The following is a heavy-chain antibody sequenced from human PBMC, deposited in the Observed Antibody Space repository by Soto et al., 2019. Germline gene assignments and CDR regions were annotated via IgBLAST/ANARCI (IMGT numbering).Heavy chain of an antibody. V-gene: IGHV1-18*01. CDR3: ARGASCSSASCYDNFHYGLAV. CDR2: ITASNGNT. CDR1: GYTFTNYG. J-gene: IGHJ6*02. D-gene: IGHD2-2*01. Sequence: QVQLVQSGPEVKKPGASVKVSCKASGYTFTNYGITWVRQAPGQGLEWMGWITASNGNTNYAREIQGRLTLTRDTSTSTASMELRSLRSDDTAVYYCARGASCSSASCYDNFHYGLAVWGQGTMVIVSS.